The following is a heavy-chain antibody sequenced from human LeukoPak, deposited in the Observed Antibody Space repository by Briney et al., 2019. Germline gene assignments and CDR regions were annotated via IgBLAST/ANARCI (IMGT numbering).Heavy chain of an antibody. J-gene: IGHJ4*02. CDR3: ARDRVTTLYYFDY. V-gene: IGHV3-33*01. CDR1: GLTFSSYG. Sequence: GGSLRLSCAASGLTFSSYGMHWVRQAPGKGLEWVAVIWYDGSNKYYADSVKGRFTISRDNSKNTLYLQMNSLRAEDTAVYYCARDRVTTLYYFDYWGQGTLVTVSS. CDR2: IWYDGSNK. D-gene: IGHD4-17*01.